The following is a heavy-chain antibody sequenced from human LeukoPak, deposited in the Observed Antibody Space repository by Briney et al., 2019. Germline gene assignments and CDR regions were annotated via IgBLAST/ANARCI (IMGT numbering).Heavy chain of an antibody. J-gene: IGHJ5*02. CDR1: GGSFSGYY. CDR3: ARPSYSSRSGNNWFDP. Sequence: SETLSLTCAVYGGSFSGYYWSWIRQPPGKGLEWIGEINHSGSTNYNPSLKSRVTISVDTSKNQFSLKLSSVTAADTAVYYCARPSYSSRSGNNWFDPWGQGTLVTVSS. D-gene: IGHD6-13*01. V-gene: IGHV4-34*01. CDR2: INHSGST.